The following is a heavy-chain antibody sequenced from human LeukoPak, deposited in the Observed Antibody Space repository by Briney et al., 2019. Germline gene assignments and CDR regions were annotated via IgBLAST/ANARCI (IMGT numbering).Heavy chain of an antibody. CDR1: GYTFTGYY. V-gene: IGHV1-2*02. J-gene: IGHJ4*02. CDR3: TRGTTLWPHDH. CDR2: INANSGGT. D-gene: IGHD2/OR15-2a*01. Sequence: ASVKVSCKASGYTFTGYYIQWVRQAPGQGLESMGWINANSGGTNYAQKFQGRVTMTRDTSIGTAYMELSSLRSDDTAVYYCTRGTTLWPHDHWGQGTLVTVSS.